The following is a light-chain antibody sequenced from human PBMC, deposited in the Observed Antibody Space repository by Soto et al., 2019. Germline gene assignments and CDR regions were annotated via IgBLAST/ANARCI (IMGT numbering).Light chain of an antibody. CDR3: QQYNNWPQT. V-gene: IGKV3-15*01. CDR1: QSVSSN. CDR2: GAS. Sequence: EIVMTQSPATLSVSPGERATLSCRASQSVSSNLAWYQQKPGQAPRLHIYGASTRATGIPASFSGSGSGTEFTLTLSSLQSEDFVVDYCQQYNNWPQTFGQGTKVEIK. J-gene: IGKJ1*01.